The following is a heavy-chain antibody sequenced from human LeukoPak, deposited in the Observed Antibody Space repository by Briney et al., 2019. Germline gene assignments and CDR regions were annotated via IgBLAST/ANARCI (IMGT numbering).Heavy chain of an antibody. CDR3: AKGTSWISPYYYMDV. V-gene: IGHV3-30*18. Sequence: GGSVRLSCAASGFTFSSYAMSWVRQAPGKGLEWVAVISYDGSNKYYADSVKGRFTISRDNSNSILYLQMNGLRAEDTALYYCAKGTSWISPYYYMDVWGTGTTVTVSS. J-gene: IGHJ6*03. CDR1: GFTFSSYA. D-gene: IGHD2-2*01. CDR2: ISYDGSNK.